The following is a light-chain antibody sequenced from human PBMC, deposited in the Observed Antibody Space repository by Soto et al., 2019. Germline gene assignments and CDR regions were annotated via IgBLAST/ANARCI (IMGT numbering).Light chain of an antibody. CDR2: DSS. CDR1: QPISNW. Sequence: DIRMTQSPSTLSASVGDRVTISCRASQPISNWVAWYQQKPGRAPKLLISDSSNLETGVPPRFSGTGSGTQYTLIISGLQPDDSATYYCQQYNRDPYTFGQGTKLQI. J-gene: IGKJ2*01. V-gene: IGKV1-5*01. CDR3: QQYNRDPYT.